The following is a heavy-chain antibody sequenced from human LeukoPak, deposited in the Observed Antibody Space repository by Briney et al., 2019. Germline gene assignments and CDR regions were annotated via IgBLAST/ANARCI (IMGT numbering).Heavy chain of an antibody. J-gene: IGHJ6*03. CDR1: GYTFSSYG. V-gene: IGHV1-18*01. CDR2: ISAYSGNT. Sequence: ASVKVSCKASGYTFSSYGISWVRQAPGQGLEWMGWISAYSGNTHYAQKFQGRVTMTTDTSTTTAYMELRGLRSDDTAVHYCARAEKPNWGNYYYYCMDVWGKGTTVTVSS. D-gene: IGHD7-27*01. CDR3: ARAEKPNWGNYYYYCMDV.